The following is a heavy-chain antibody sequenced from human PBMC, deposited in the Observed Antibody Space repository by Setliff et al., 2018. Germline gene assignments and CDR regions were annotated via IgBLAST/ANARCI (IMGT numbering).Heavy chain of an antibody. V-gene: IGHV4-38-2*01. CDR2: MYHSGST. J-gene: IGHJ3*02. CDR3: ARALGYCSRTSCYADAFDI. CDR1: GYSISSDYY. Sequence: PSETLSLTCAVSGYSISSDYYWGWIRQPPGKGLEWIGSMYHSGSTYYNPPLKSRVTISVDTSKNQCSLKLNYVTAADTAVYYCARALGYCSRTSCYADAFDIWGQGTMVTVSS. D-gene: IGHD2-2*01.